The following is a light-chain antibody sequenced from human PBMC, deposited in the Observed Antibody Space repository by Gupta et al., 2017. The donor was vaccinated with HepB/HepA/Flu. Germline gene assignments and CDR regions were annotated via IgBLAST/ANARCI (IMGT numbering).Light chain of an antibody. CDR1: QSVSSSY. Sequence: EIVLTQSPGTLSLSPGERATLSCRASQSVSSSYLAWYQQKPGQAPRLLIYGASSRATGIPDRFSGSGSGTDFTLTISRLEPEDFAVYYCQQYCSSPKFGQGTKLEIK. CDR2: GAS. J-gene: IGKJ2*01. V-gene: IGKV3-20*01. CDR3: QQYCSSPK.